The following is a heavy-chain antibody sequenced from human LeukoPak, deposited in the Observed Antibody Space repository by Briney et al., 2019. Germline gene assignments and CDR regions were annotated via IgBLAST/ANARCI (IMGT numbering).Heavy chain of an antibody. CDR2: ISGSGGST. V-gene: IGHV3-23*01. Sequence: GGSLRLSCAASGFTFSSYAMSWVRQAPGKGLEWVSVISGSGGSTYYADSVKGRFTISRDNSKNTLYLQMNSLRAEDTAVYYCAKGSGGSYYSQIDYWGQGTLVTVSS. D-gene: IGHD1-26*01. J-gene: IGHJ4*02. CDR1: GFTFSSYA. CDR3: AKGSGGSYYSQIDY.